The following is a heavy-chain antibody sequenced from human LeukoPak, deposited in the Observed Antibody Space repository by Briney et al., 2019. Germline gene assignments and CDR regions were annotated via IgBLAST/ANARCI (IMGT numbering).Heavy chain of an antibody. Sequence: SETLPLTCTVSGGSISSYYWSWIRQPPGKGLEWIGYIYYSGSTNYNPSLKSRVTISVDTSKNQFSLKLSSVTAADTAVYYCAKAVADDYYYYMDVWGKGTTVTVSS. CDR1: GGSISSYY. CDR3: AKAVADDYYYYMDV. J-gene: IGHJ6*03. D-gene: IGHD6-19*01. V-gene: IGHV4-59*01. CDR2: IYYSGST.